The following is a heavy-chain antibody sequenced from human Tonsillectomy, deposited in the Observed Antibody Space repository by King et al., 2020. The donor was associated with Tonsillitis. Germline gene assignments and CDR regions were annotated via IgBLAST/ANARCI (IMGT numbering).Heavy chain of an antibody. CDR3: AKDYGDYVSLADY. J-gene: IGHJ4*02. D-gene: IGHD4-17*01. CDR2: IGGEGGST. Sequence: VQLVESGGVVVQPGGYLRLSFAASGFTFDDYAMHWVRQSPGQGLEWVSLIGGEGGSTSYADSWKGRFTISRDNSKNSLYLQMNSLKTEDTALYYCAKDYGDYVSLADYWGQGTLVTVSS. V-gene: IGHV3-43*02. CDR1: GFTFDDYA.